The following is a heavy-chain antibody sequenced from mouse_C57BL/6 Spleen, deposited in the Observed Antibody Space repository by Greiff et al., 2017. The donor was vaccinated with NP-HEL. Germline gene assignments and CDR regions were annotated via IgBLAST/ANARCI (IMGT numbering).Heavy chain of an antibody. CDR1: GFTFTDYY. D-gene: IGHD5-1-1*01. CDR3: ARCRIPYAMDY. CDR2: IRNNANGYTT. V-gene: IGHV7-3*01. Sequence: EVKLVESGGGLVQPGGSLSLSCAASGFTFTDYYMRWVRQPPGKALEWLGFIRNNANGYTTEYSASVKGRFTISRDNYQSILYLQMNAMRAEESATYYCARCRIPYAMDYWGQGTSVTVSS. J-gene: IGHJ4*01.